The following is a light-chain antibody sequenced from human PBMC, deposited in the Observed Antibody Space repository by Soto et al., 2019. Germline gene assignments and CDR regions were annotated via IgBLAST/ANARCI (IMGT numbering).Light chain of an antibody. CDR3: QQYNSYWT. V-gene: IGKV1-5*03. J-gene: IGKJ1*01. Sequence: DIQMTQSPSTLSGSVGDRVTITCRASQTISSWLAWYQQKPGKAPKLLIYNASTLKSGVPSRFSGSGSGTEFTLTISSLRPDDFATYYCQQYNSYWTFGQGTKVDIK. CDR1: QTISSW. CDR2: NAS.